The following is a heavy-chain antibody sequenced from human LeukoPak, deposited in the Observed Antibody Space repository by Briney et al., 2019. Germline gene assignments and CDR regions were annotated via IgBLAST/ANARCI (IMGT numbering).Heavy chain of an antibody. Sequence: KPSETLSLTCTVSGGSISSSSYYWGWIRQPPGKGLEWIGSIYYSGSTYYNPSLKSRVTISVDTSKNQFSLKLSSVTAADTAVYYCARVYWSYYYYMDVWGKGTTVTVSS. D-gene: IGHD2-8*02. CDR2: IYYSGST. J-gene: IGHJ6*03. V-gene: IGHV4-39*01. CDR3: ARVYWSYYYYMDV. CDR1: GGSISSSSYY.